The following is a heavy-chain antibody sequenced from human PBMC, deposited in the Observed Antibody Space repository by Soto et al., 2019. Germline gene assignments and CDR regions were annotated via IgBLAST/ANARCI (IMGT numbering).Heavy chain of an antibody. Sequence: GASVKVSCKASGGTFSSYAISWVRQAPGQGLEWMGGIIPIFGTANYAQKFQGRVTITADESTSTAYMELSSLRSEDTAVYYCARDPSYSSSWYHMDVWGQGTTVTVSS. J-gene: IGHJ6*02. CDR1: GGTFSSYA. CDR2: IIPIFGTA. CDR3: ARDPSYSSSWYHMDV. V-gene: IGHV1-69*13. D-gene: IGHD6-13*01.